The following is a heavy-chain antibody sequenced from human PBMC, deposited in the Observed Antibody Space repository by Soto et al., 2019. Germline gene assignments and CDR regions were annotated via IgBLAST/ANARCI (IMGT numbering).Heavy chain of an antibody. Sequence: QVQLQQWGAGLLKPSETLSLTCAVYGGSFSGYYWSWIRQPPGKGLEWIGEINHSGSTNYNPSLKSRVTISVDTSKNQFSLKLSSVTAADTAVYYCARGISIRGVIGYFDLWGRGTLVTVSS. D-gene: IGHD3-10*01. V-gene: IGHV4-34*01. CDR3: ARGISIRGVIGYFDL. CDR1: GGSFSGYY. CDR2: INHSGST. J-gene: IGHJ2*01.